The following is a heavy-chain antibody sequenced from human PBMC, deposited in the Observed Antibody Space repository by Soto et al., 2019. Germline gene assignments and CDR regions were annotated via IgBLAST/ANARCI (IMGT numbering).Heavy chain of an antibody. D-gene: IGHD3-9*01. V-gene: IGHV4-39*01. Sequence: SETLSLTCTVSGGSISSSSYYWGWIRQPPGKGLEWIGSIYYSGSTYYNPSPKSRVTISVDTSKNQFSLKLSSVTAADTAVYYCARHWFELRYFDWLRHFDSWGQGTLVTVSS. CDR3: ARHWFELRYFDWLRHFDS. CDR1: GGSISSSSYY. CDR2: IYYSGST. J-gene: IGHJ4*02.